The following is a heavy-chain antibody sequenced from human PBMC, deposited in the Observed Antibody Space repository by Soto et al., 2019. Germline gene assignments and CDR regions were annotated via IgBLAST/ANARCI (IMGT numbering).Heavy chain of an antibody. Sequence: VGSLRLSCAASGFTFSSYSMNWVRQAPGKGLEWVSYISSSSSTIYYADSVKGRFTISRDNAKNSLYLQMNSLRDEDTAVYYCAREEGMVYANVNWFDPWGQGTLVTVSS. J-gene: IGHJ5*02. V-gene: IGHV3-48*02. D-gene: IGHD2-8*01. CDR1: GFTFSSYS. CDR2: ISSSSSTI. CDR3: AREEGMVYANVNWFDP.